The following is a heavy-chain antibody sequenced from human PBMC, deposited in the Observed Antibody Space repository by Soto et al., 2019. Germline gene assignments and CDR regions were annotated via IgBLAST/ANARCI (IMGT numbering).Heavy chain of an antibody. D-gene: IGHD2-21*02. V-gene: IGHV1-3*01. J-gene: IGHJ4*02. CDR2: GNAGNGNT. CDR1: GYTFTTYT. CDR3: AREENFGGDRWLDY. Sequence: ASVKVSCKASGYTFTTYTVQWVRQAPGQRLEWMGWGNAGNGNTKYSQKFQGRVTITRDTSATTVYMELSSLRSEDTAVYYCAREENFGGDRWLDYWGQGTLATVSS.